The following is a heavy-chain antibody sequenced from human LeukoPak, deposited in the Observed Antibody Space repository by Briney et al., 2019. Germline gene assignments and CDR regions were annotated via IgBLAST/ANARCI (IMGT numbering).Heavy chain of an antibody. CDR3: TRGGGSYRNYFDY. Sequence: ASETLSLTCTVSGGSISTFYWSWIRQPAGKGLEWIGRIYTSGSTNSNPSLKSRVTMSVDTSKNQFSLKLSSVTAADTAVYYCTRGGGSYRNYFDYWGQGTLVTVSS. V-gene: IGHV4-4*07. CDR1: GGSISTFY. J-gene: IGHJ4*02. D-gene: IGHD1-26*01. CDR2: IYTSGST.